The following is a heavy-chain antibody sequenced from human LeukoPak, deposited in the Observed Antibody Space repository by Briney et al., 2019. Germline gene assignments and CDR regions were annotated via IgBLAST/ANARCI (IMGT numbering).Heavy chain of an antibody. D-gene: IGHD6-25*01. CDR3: ARGGGDDAFDI. CDR1: GFTVSSNY. V-gene: IGHV3-53*01. Sequence: GGSLRLSCAASGFTVSSNYMSWVRQAPGKGLEWVSIIYSGSNTYYADSVTGRFTISRGNSKNTLFLQMNSLRAEDTAVYYCARGGGDDAFDIWGQGTMVTVSS. J-gene: IGHJ3*02. CDR2: IYSGSNT.